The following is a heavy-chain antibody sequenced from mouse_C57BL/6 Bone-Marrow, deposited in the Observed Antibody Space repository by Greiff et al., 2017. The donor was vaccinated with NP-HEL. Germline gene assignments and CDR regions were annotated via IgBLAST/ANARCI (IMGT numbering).Heavy chain of an antibody. V-gene: IGHV5-9-1*02. CDR3: TREGLYYYGSTDG. D-gene: IGHD1-1*01. Sequence: EVHLVESGEGLVKPGGSRKLSCAASGFTFSSYAMSWVRQTPEKRLEWVAYISSGGDYIYYADTVKGRFTISRDNARNTLYLQMSSLKSEDTAMYYCTREGLYYYGSTDGWGTGTTVTVSS. CDR2: ISSGGDYI. CDR1: GFTFSSYA. J-gene: IGHJ1*03.